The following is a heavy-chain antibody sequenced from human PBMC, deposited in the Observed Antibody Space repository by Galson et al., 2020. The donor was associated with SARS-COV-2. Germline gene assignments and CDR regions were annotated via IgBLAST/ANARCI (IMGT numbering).Heavy chain of an antibody. V-gene: IGHV3-23*01. CDR1: GFTFSNYA. CDR3: AKLLAGRLDAAVAIMFYQYGMDV. D-gene: IGHD3-3*01. CDR2: INNGAFST. Sequence: GGSLRLSCAASGFTFSNYAMSWVRQAPGKGLEWVSVINNGAFSTYYADPVRGRFTISRDNSKNTLYLQMNDLRAEDTATYYCAKLLAGRLDAAVAIMFYQYGMDVWGQGTTVTVSS. J-gene: IGHJ6*02.